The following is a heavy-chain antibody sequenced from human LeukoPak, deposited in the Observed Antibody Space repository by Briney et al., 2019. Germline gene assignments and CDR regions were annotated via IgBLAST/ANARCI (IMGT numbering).Heavy chain of an antibody. J-gene: IGHJ4*02. V-gene: IGHV3-48*01. CDR2: ISSSSSTI. CDR1: GFTFSSYS. CDR3: AKGYFWSGYYLCYFDY. Sequence: GGSLRLSCAASGFTFSSYSMNWVRQAPGKGLEWVSYISSSSSTIYYADSVKGRFTISGDNAKNSLYLQMNSLRAEDTAVYYCAKGYFWSGYYLCYFDYWGQGTLVTVSS. D-gene: IGHD3-3*01.